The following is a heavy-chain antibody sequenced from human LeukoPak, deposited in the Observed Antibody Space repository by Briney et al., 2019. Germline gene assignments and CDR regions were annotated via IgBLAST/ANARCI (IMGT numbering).Heavy chain of an antibody. J-gene: IGHJ6*02. V-gene: IGHV4-4*07. CDR3: ARDSSGYYSVYYYYGMDV. Sequence: PSETLSLTCTVSGGSISSYYWSWIRQPAGKGLEWIGRIYTSGSTNYNPSLKSRVTMSVDTSKNQFSLKLSSVTAADTAVYYCARDSSGYYSVYYYYGMDVWGQGTTVTVSS. CDR2: IYTSGST. D-gene: IGHD3-22*01. CDR1: GGSISSYY.